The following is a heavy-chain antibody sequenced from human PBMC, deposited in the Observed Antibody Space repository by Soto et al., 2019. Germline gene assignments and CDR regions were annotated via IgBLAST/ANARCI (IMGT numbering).Heavy chain of an antibody. CDR2: IRSKAYGGTT. Sequence: GESLKISCTASGFTFGDYAMSWFRQAPGKGLEWVGFIRSKAYGGTTEYAASVKGRFTISRDDSKSIAYLQMNSLKTEDTAVYYCTRDWSYYYGSGSYYNPPWYWGQGTLVTVSS. V-gene: IGHV3-49*03. J-gene: IGHJ4*02. D-gene: IGHD3-10*01. CDR1: GFTFGDYA. CDR3: TRDWSYYYGSGSYYNPPWY.